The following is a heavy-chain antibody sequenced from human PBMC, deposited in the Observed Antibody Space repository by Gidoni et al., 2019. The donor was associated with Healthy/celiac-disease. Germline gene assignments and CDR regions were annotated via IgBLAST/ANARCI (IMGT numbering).Heavy chain of an antibody. CDR3: TRRGDGYSDYFDY. CDR2: IRSNANSYAT. D-gene: IGHD2-15*01. CDR1: GVTCSGSA. Sequence: EVQLVESGGGLVQPGGSLKVACAASGVTCSGSAMHWVRQASGKGLEWVGRIRSNANSYATAYAASVKGRFTISRDDSKNTAYLQMNSLKTEDTAVYYCTRRGDGYSDYFDYWGQGTLVTVSS. J-gene: IGHJ4*02. V-gene: IGHV3-73*02.